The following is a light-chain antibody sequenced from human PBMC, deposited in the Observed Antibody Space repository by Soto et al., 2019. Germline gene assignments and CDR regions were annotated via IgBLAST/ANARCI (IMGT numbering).Light chain of an antibody. CDR2: AAS. CDR1: QGISSY. V-gene: IGKV1-8*01. CDR3: QQYYSYPRA. J-gene: IGKJ1*01. Sequence: IRMTQSPSSFSASTGDRVTVTCRASQGISSYLAWYQQKPGKAPKLLIYAASTLQSGVPSRFSGSGSGTDFTLTISCLQSEDFATYYCQQYYSYPRAFGQGTKVEIK.